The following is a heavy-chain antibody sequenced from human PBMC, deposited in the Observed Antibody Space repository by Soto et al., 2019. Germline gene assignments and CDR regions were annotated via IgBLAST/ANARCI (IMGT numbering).Heavy chain of an antibody. V-gene: IGHV1-69*04. Sequence: QVQLVQSGAEVKKPGSSVKVSCKASGDTFSNHTISWVLQAPGQGLEWTGRIIPILGVANYAQKFQGRVTITADKSTTTGDMELSSLRSADPAVYYCARVAELGTVTEGYYYFMDVWGKGTTVTVS. CDR2: IIPILGVA. D-gene: IGHD4-17*01. J-gene: IGHJ6*03. CDR3: ARVAELGTVTEGYYYFMDV. CDR1: GDTFSNHT.